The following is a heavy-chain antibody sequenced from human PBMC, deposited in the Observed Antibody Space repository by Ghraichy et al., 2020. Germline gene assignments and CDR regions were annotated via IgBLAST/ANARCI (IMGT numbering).Heavy chain of an antibody. CDR1: GYTFTSYD. CDR2: MNPNSGNT. Sequence: ASVKVSCKASGYTFTSYDINWVRQATGQGLEWMGWMNPNSGNTGYAQKFQGRVTMTRNTSISTAYMELSSLRSEDTAVYYCARGRRILTGYYVDYWGQGTLVTVSS. J-gene: IGHJ4*02. CDR3: ARGRRILTGYYVDY. V-gene: IGHV1-8*01. D-gene: IGHD3-9*01.